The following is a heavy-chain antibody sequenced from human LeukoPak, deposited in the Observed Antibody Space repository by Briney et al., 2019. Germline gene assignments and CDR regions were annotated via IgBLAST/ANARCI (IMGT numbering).Heavy chain of an antibody. V-gene: IGHV4-39*01. CDR3: ARHRAADPSDAFDI. CDR2: LHYSGST. CDR1: GGTISTSSYY. J-gene: IGHJ3*02. Sequence: SETLSLTCTVSGGTISTSSYYWGWIRQPPGKGLEWIGTLHYSGSTYHNPSLKSRVTISVETSKNRFSLKLSSLTVADTAVYYCARHRAADPSDAFDIWGQGTMVTVS. D-gene: IGHD6-13*01.